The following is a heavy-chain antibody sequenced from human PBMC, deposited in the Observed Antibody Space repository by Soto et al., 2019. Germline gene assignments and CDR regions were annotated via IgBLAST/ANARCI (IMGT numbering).Heavy chain of an antibody. J-gene: IGHJ4*02. V-gene: IGHV1-69*01. CDR1: GGTFSSHV. CDR2: IMPIIGTA. CDR3: ARGLEFRDGSISHLDY. Sequence: QVQLVQSGAEVKKPGSSVKVSCKASGGTFSSHVFNWVRQAPGQGLEWMGGIMPIIGTANYAKKFQGRVTITADESTSTAYMELSGLRSEDTALYYWARGLEFRDGSISHLDYWGQGPLVTVSS. D-gene: IGHD3-3*02.